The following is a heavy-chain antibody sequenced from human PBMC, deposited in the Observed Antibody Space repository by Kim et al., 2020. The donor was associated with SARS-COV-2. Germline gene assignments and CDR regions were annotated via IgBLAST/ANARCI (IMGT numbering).Heavy chain of an antibody. Sequence: TNYNPALKGRVTISIDTSKNQFSLKLRSVTAADTAVYYCARRRGSYDLDYWGQGTLVTVSS. J-gene: IGHJ4*02. V-gene: IGHV4-59*08. CDR3: ARRRGSYDLDY. CDR2: T. D-gene: IGHD1-26*01.